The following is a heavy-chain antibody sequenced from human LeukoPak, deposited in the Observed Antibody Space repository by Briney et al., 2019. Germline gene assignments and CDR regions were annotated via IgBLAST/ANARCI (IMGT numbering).Heavy chain of an antibody. Sequence: PSQTLSLTCTVSGGSISSGGYYWSWIRQHPGKGLEWIGYIYYSGSTYYNPSLKSRVTISVDTSKNQFSLKLSSVTAADTAVYYCARGWGRGPLGYCSSTSCSGGMDVWGQGTTVTVSS. CDR2: IYYSGST. D-gene: IGHD2-2*01. CDR1: GGSISSGGYY. CDR3: ARGWGRGPLGYCSSTSCSGGMDV. V-gene: IGHV4-31*03. J-gene: IGHJ6*02.